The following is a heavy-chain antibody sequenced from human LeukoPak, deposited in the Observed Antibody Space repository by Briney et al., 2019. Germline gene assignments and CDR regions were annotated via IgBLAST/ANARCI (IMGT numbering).Heavy chain of an antibody. Sequence: SETLSLTCTVSGYSISSGYYWGWIRQPPGKGLEWIANIYHSGNTYYNPSLKGRVTISVDTSRNQFSLKLSSVTAADTAVYYCALQPARRLSWFDPWGQGTLVTVSS. J-gene: IGHJ5*02. CDR2: IYHSGNT. D-gene: IGHD2-2*01. CDR3: ALQPARRLSWFDP. V-gene: IGHV4-38-2*02. CDR1: GYSISSGYY.